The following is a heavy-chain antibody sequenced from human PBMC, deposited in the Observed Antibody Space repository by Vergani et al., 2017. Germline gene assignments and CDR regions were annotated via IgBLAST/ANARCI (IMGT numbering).Heavy chain of an antibody. CDR3: ARGPPSEY. CDR1: GIIFSSQW. J-gene: IGHJ4*02. V-gene: IGHV3-7*01. Sequence: EVQLLESGGNLVQPGGSLRLSCAASGIIFSSQWMSWVRQAPGKGLEWVANIKQAGSEQYYVDSVKGRFTISRDNAKNSLYLQLSSLRVEDTAIYYCARGPPSEYWGQGTLVTVSS. CDR2: IKQAGSEQ.